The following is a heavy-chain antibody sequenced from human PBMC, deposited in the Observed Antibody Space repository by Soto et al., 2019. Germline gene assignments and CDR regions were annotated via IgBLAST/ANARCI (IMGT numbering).Heavy chain of an antibody. CDR1: GFTVSNLY. CDR3: ARDTLGGAYDFLH. Sequence: EVQLVESGGGLVQPGGSLRLSCAASGFTVSNLYMTWVRQAPGKGLQWVPVISSGGSTYYADSVKGRFTISRDNSKNTLYLEMNSLRAEDTAVYYCARDTLGGAYDFLHGGQGTLVTVSS. CDR2: ISSGGST. D-gene: IGHD3-3*01. V-gene: IGHV3-66*01. J-gene: IGHJ4*02.